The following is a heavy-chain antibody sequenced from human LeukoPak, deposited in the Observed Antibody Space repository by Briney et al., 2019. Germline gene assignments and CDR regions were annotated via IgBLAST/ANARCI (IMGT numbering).Heavy chain of an antibody. CDR2: IYTSGST. CDR1: GGSISSGSYY. V-gene: IGHV4-61*02. Sequence: SETLSLTCTVSGGSISSGSYYWSWIRQPAGKGLERIGRIYTSGSTNYNPSLKSRVTISVDTSKNQFSLKLSSVTAADTAVYYCARWAVVTANYFDYWGQGTLVTVSS. J-gene: IGHJ4*02. CDR3: ARWAVVTANYFDY. D-gene: IGHD2-15*01.